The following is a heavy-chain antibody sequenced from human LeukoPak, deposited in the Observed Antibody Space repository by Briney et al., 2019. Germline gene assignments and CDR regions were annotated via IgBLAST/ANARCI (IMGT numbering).Heavy chain of an antibody. CDR2: INHSGST. Sequence: PSETLFLTCAVYGGSFSGYYWSWIRQPPGKGLEWIGEINHSGSTNYNPSLKSRVTISVDTSKNQFSLKLSSVTAADTAVYYCARGLAYYDFWSGYYSFWFDPWGQGTLVTVSS. CDR1: GGSFSGYY. D-gene: IGHD3-3*01. J-gene: IGHJ5*02. V-gene: IGHV4-34*01. CDR3: ARGLAYYDFWSGYYSFWFDP.